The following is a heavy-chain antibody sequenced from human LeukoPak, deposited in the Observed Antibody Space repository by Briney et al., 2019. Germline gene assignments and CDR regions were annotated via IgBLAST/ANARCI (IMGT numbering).Heavy chain of an antibody. V-gene: IGHV3-74*03. Sequence: GGSLRLSCAASGFTFSNYYMHWVRQVPGRGLVWVSRIESDEIRTKYADSVTGRFTISRDNAKNTFYLQMSTLTNEDTAIYFCARGFYGDSVSLNYWGQGTLVTVSS. CDR3: ARGFYGDSVSLNY. CDR1: GFTFSNYY. J-gene: IGHJ4*02. D-gene: IGHD4-17*01. CDR2: IESDEIRT.